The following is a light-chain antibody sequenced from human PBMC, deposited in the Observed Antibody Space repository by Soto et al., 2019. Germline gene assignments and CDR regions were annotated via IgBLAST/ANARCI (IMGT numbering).Light chain of an antibody. CDR1: QSVSSSY. CDR3: LQHNRDPWT. V-gene: IGKV3-20*01. Sequence: EIVLTQSPGTLSLSPGERATLSCRASQSVSSSYLAWYQQKPGQAPRLLIYGASNRATGIPDRFSGSGSGTDFTLTISRLEPEDFAVYYCLQHNRDPWTFGQGTKVEIK. J-gene: IGKJ1*01. CDR2: GAS.